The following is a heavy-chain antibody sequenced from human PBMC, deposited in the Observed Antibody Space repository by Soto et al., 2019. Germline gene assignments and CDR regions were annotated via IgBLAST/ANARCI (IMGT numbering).Heavy chain of an antibody. Sequence: QVQLQQWGAGLLKPSETLSLTCAVYGGFVSSGIYYWSWIRQPPGKGLEWIGEMSHSGGTHFNPSLKSRVTISVDTSKNQFSLKMGSVTAADTALYYCARVERGTATTVVDAFDIWGPGTMVTVSS. J-gene: IGHJ3*02. V-gene: IGHV4-34*01. CDR2: MSHSGGT. CDR1: GGFVSSGIYY. CDR3: ARVERGTATTVVDAFDI. D-gene: IGHD1-1*01.